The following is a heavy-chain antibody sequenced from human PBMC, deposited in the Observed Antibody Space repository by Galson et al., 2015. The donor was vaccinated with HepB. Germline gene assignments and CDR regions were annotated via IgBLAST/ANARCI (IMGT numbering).Heavy chain of an antibody. Sequence: SCAASGFTFSRHPISWVRQAPGTGQESVSVMSGGGGSTHYADSVRGRFTISRDNSKKTLYLQMNNLRAEDTAVYYCAKARSTCSSSACYYYDGIDVWGQGTTVTVSS. V-gene: IGHV3-23*01. CDR2: MSGGGGST. D-gene: IGHD2-2*01. J-gene: IGHJ6*02. CDR3: AKARSTCSSSACYYYDGIDV. CDR1: GFTFSRHP.